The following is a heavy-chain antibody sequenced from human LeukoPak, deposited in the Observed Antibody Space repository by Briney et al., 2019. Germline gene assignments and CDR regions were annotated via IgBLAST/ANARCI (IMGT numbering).Heavy chain of an antibody. CDR2: MYYSGAN. Sequence: PSETLSLTCKVSGGSISGYYWSWIRQSPGKGLEWIGYMYYSGANNDNPSLKSRVTISIDTSKSQFSLDLRSVTAADTAIYYCARLALGGSGSYYKNWFDPWGQGILVTVSS. CDR1: GGSISGYY. J-gene: IGHJ5*02. CDR3: ARLALGGSGSYYKNWFDP. V-gene: IGHV4-59*08. D-gene: IGHD3-10*01.